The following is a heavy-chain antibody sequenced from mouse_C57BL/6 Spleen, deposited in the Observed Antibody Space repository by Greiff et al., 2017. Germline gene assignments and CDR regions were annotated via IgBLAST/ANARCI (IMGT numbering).Heavy chain of an antibody. CDR3: ARSYLGSSLEHLDY. V-gene: IGHV1-53*01. CDR2: INPSNGGT. Sequence: QVQLQQPGTELVKPGASVKLSCKASGYTFTSYWMHWVKQRPGQGLEWIGNINPSNGGTNYNEKFKSKATLTVDKSSSTAYMPLSSLTSEDSAVDFWARSYLGSSLEHLDYWGQGTTLTVSS. D-gene: IGHD1-1*01. CDR1: GYTFTSYW. J-gene: IGHJ2*01.